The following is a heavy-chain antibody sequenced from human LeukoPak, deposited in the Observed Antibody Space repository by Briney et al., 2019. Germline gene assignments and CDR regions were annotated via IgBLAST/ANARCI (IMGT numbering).Heavy chain of an antibody. V-gene: IGHV3-30*02. CDR2: IRYDGSNK. CDR3: AKDAVDTAIPSWFDP. Sequence: TGGSLRLSCATSGFTFSSYGTHWVRQAPGKGLEWVAFIRYDGSNKYYADSVKGRFTISRDNSKNTLYLQMNSLRAEDTAVYYCAKDAVDTAIPSWFDPWSQGTLVTVSS. CDR1: GFTFSSYG. D-gene: IGHD5-18*01. J-gene: IGHJ5*02.